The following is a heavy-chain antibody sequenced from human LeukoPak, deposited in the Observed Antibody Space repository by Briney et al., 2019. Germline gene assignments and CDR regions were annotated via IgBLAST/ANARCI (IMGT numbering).Heavy chain of an antibody. J-gene: IGHJ4*02. CDR2: MNPNSGNT. Sequence: ASVKVSCKASGYTFTNYDINWVRQAAGQGLEWMGWMNPNSGNTGYAQKFQGRVTMTRNTSISTAYMELSSLRSEDTAVYYCARVGEDDYGGNGFDYWGQGTLVTVSS. D-gene: IGHD4-23*01. CDR3: ARVGEDDYGGNGFDY. V-gene: IGHV1-8*01. CDR1: GYTFTNYD.